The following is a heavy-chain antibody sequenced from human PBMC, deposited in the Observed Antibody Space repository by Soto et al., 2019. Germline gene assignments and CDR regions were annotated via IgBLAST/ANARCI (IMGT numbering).Heavy chain of an antibody. CDR1: GGTFSSYA. J-gene: IGHJ4*02. D-gene: IGHD3-22*01. CDR2: IIPIFGTA. CDR3: ARGEVAPSSGYYYELFDY. V-gene: IGHV1-69*13. Sequence: ASVKVSCKASGGTFSSYAISWVRQAPGQGLEWMGGIIPIFGTANYAQKFQGRVPITADESTSTAYMELSSLRSEDTAVYYCARGEVAPSSGYYYELFDYWGQGTLVTVSS.